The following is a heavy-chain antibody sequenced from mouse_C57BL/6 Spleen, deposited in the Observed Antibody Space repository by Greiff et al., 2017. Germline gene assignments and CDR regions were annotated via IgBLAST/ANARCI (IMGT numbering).Heavy chain of an antibody. CDR2: IDPSDSYT. CDR3: ARSGYFYAMDY. D-gene: IGHD3-1*01. CDR1: GYTFTSYW. J-gene: IGHJ4*01. V-gene: IGHV1-69*01. Sequence: QVQLQQPGAELVMPGASVKLSCKASGYTFTSYWMHWVKQRPGQGLEWIGEIDPSDSYTNYNQKFKGKSTLTVDKSSSTAYMQLSSLTSVDSAVYYCARSGYFYAMDYCGLGNSVTASS.